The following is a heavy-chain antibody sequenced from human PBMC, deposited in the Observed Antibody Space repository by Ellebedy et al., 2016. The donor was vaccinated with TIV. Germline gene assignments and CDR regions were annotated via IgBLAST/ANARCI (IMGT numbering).Heavy chain of an antibody. V-gene: IGHV4-31*03. CDR3: AGWSGPGGYFES. CDR1: GGSISSGGYH. Sequence: MPSETLSLTCTVSGGSISSGGYHWTWIRQHPGKGLGWIGDFYYSGITNYNPSLKSRVTLSVYTSKNQFSLKLSSVTAADTAVYYCAGWSGPGGYFESWGQGTLVTVSS. J-gene: IGHJ4*02. CDR2: FYYSGIT. D-gene: IGHD3-3*01.